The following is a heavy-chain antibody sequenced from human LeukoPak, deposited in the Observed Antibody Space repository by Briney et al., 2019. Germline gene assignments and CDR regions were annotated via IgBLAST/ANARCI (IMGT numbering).Heavy chain of an antibody. J-gene: IGHJ4*02. CDR3: ARDDGCYPSGGYDFDY. CDR1: GYTFTGYY. V-gene: IGHV1-2*02. CDR2: INPNSGGT. Sequence: ASVKVSCKASGYTFTGYYMHWVRQAPGQGLEWMGWINPNSGGTNYAQKLQGRVTMTTDTSTSTAYMELRSLRSDDTAVYYCARDDGCYPSGGYDFDYWGQGTLVTVSS. D-gene: IGHD6-19*01.